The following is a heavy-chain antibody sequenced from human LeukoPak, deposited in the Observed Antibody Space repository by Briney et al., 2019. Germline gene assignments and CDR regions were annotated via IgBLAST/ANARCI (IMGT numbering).Heavy chain of an antibody. CDR2: ISYDGSNK. V-gene: IGHV3-30-3*01. Sequence: GGSLRLSCAASGFTFSSYAMHWVRQAPGKGLEWVAVISYDGSNKYYADSVKGRFTISRDNSKNTLYLQMNSLRAEDTAVYYCARDTPHDYVDYWGQGTLVTVSS. J-gene: IGHJ4*02. CDR1: GFTFSSYA. CDR3: ARDTPHDYVDY. D-gene: IGHD2-15*01.